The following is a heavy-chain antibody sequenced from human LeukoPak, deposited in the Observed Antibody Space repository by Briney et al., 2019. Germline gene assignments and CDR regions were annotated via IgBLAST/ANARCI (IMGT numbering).Heavy chain of an antibody. D-gene: IGHD2-15*01. Sequence: ASVKVSCKASGYTFTSYDINWVRQATGQGREWMGWMNPNSGNTGYAQKFQGRVTMTRNTSISTAYMELSSLRSEDTAVYYCASVAHSRPNADYWGQGTLVTVSS. CDR3: ASVAHSRPNADY. CDR2: MNPNSGNT. V-gene: IGHV1-8*01. J-gene: IGHJ4*02. CDR1: GYTFTSYD.